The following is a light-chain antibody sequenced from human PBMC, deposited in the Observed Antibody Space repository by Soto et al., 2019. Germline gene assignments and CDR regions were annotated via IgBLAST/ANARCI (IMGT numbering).Light chain of an antibody. CDR1: TSNIEKFY. J-gene: IGLJ2*01. V-gene: IGLV1-47*01. CDR2: RSN. Sequence: QPVLTQPPSASGAPGQRVTISCSGSTSNIEKFYVYWYQQVPGTAPKLLIYRSNQRPSGVPDRVSGSKSGTSASLAISGLRSEDEAVYYCAAWDDSLRGVVFGGGTKLTVL. CDR3: AAWDDSLRGVV.